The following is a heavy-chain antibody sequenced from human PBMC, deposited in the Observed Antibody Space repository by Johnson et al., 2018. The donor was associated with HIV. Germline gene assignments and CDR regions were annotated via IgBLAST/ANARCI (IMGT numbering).Heavy chain of an antibody. CDR1: GFTFSSYP. D-gene: IGHD3-16*01. CDR2: ISYDGGSK. CDR3: ASLGLDLLVKAPLSVVFDAFDI. V-gene: IGHV3-30*04. J-gene: IGHJ3*02. Sequence: QVQLVEFGGGVVQPGRSLRLSCAASGFTFSSYPMHWVRQAPGKGLEWVAIISYDGGSKYYADSVKGRFTVSRDNSKNTLYLQMNSLRAEDTAVYYCASLGLDLLVKAPLSVVFDAFDIWGQGTMVTVSS.